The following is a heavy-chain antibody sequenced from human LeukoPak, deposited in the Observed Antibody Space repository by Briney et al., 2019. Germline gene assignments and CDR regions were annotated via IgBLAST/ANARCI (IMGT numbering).Heavy chain of an antibody. CDR3: ARVLAGRCNGSPCYPVFDF. D-gene: IGHD2-15*01. CDR2: IKQDGSDE. CDR1: QFTFNTHW. V-gene: IGHV3-7*01. J-gene: IGHJ4*02. Sequence: GESLRLSCVGSQFTFNTHWMSWVRQAPGKGLELVANIKQDGSDEYYVDSVKGRFTISRENAKNSLFLQMSSLRVDDTAVYYCARVLAGRCNGSPCYPVFDFWGQGTLVTVSS.